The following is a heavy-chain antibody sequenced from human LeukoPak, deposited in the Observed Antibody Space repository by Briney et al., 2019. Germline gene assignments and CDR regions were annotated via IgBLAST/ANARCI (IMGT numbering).Heavy chain of an antibody. V-gene: IGHV1-18*01. J-gene: IGHJ3*02. CDR1: GYTFTSYG. D-gene: IGHD5-24*01. CDR3: AREGMATITRDAFDI. Sequence: ASVKVSCKASGYTFTSYGISWVRQAPGQGLEWMGWISAYNGNTNYAQKFQGRVTMTTDTSTSTACMELRSLRSDDTAVYYCAREGMATITRDAFDIWGQGTMVTVSS. CDR2: ISAYNGNT.